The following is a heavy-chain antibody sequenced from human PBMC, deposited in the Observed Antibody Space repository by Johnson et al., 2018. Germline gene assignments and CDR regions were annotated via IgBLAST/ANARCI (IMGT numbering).Heavy chain of an antibody. Sequence: QVQLQQWGAGLLKPSETLSLTCAVYGGSFSGYYWSWIRQPPGKGLEWIGEINHSGSTNYNPSLKSRVGISVDTSKDQFSLKLSSVTAADTAVYYCARGVAPRITTVVRLGRKNWFDPWGQGTLVTVSS. CDR1: GGSFSGYY. CDR3: ARGVAPRITTVVRLGRKNWFDP. V-gene: IGHV4-34*01. D-gene: IGHD4-23*01. CDR2: INHSGST. J-gene: IGHJ5*02.